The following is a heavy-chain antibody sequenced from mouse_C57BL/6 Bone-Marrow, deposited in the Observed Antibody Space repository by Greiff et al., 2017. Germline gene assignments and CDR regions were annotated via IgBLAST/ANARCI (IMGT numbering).Heavy chain of an antibody. V-gene: IGHV8-8*01. Sequence: QVTLKVSGPGILQPSQTLSLTCSFSGFSLSTFGMGVGWIRQPSGKGLEWLAHIWWDDDKYYKPALKSRLTISKDTSKNQVFLKIANVDTADTTTYYCARGTYDYDSGRFDYWGQGTTLTVSS. J-gene: IGHJ2*01. CDR1: GFSLSTFGMG. CDR2: IWWDDDK. D-gene: IGHD1-1*01. CDR3: ARGTYDYDSGRFDY.